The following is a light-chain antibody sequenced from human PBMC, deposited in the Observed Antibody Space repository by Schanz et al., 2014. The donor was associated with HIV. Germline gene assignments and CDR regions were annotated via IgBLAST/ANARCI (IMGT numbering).Light chain of an antibody. CDR1: QGISSY. CDR2: AAS. CDR3: KHLNSYPLT. J-gene: IGKJ4*01. Sequence: DIQMTQSPSSVSASVGDRVTITCRASQGISSYLAWYQQMPAKAPKLLIYAASTLHSGVPSRFSGSGSGTEFTLTISSLQPEDFATYYCKHLNSYPLTFGGGTRVEI. V-gene: IGKV1-9*01.